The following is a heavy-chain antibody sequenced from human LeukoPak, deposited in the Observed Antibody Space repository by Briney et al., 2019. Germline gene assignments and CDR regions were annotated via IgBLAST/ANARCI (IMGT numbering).Heavy chain of an antibody. CDR1: GFSVSYYF. V-gene: IGHV3-66*01. CDR3: ARDGGCTGGGCPSGYFDY. J-gene: IGHJ4*02. Sequence: PGGSLRLSCAASGFSVSYYFMNWVRQASGRGLEWVSVIYSGGTTYYGDSVQGRFIVSRDNSKNTVYLQMDSLRAEDTAVYYCARDGGCTGGGCPSGYFDYWGQGALVTVSS. D-gene: IGHD2-8*02. CDR2: IYSGGTT.